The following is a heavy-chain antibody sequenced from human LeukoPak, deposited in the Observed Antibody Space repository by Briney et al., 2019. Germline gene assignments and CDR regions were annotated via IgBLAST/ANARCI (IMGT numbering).Heavy chain of an antibody. V-gene: IGHV3-23*01. CDR1: GFTFNNFA. CDR2: ISGSGGST. CDR3: ARERFSSGWYKGGGFDY. Sequence: PGGSLRLSCAASGFTFNNFAMSWVRQAPGKGLEWVSAISGSGGSTYYADSVKGRFTISRDNSKNTLYLQMNSLRAEDAAVYYCARERFSSGWYKGGGFDYWGQGTLVTVSS. J-gene: IGHJ4*02. D-gene: IGHD6-19*01.